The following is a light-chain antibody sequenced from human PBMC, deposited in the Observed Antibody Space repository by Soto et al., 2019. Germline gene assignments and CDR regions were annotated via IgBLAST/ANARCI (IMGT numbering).Light chain of an antibody. CDR2: GAS. J-gene: IGKJ4*01. CDR3: KQSYSSPLT. Sequence: DIPMTQSPSSLSASVGDRVTITCRASETITYYLNWYQQKPGKAPKLLIYGASSLQSGVPSRFSGRGSGTDFTLTSTSLQLENFATYYCKQSYSSPLTFGGRTKVEI. CDR1: ETITYY. V-gene: IGKV1-39*01.